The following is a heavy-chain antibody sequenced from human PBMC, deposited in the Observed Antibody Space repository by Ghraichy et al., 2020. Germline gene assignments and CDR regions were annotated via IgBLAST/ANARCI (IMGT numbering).Heavy chain of an antibody. V-gene: IGHV3-23*01. J-gene: IGHJ4*02. CDR3: ARGLYGDNYYDY. CDR2: IVAGGTHA. CDR1: GFTFVSHA. D-gene: IGHD4-17*01. Sequence: GGSLRLSCSASGFTFVSHAMSWVRQSPGKGLEWLATIVAGGTHAYYTDSVRGRFTISRDNYNNTLSLQMDGLRVEDSARYYCARGLYGDNYYDYWGQGSLVTVSS.